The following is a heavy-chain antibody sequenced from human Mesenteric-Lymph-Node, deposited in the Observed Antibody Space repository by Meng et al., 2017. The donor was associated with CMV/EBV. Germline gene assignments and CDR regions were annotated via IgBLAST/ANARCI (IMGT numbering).Heavy chain of an antibody. J-gene: IGHJ6*02. CDR2: ISSSGSTI. CDR1: GFTFSSYE. D-gene: IGHD3-3*01. V-gene: IGHV3-48*03. Sequence: GGSLRLSCAASGFTFSSYEMNWVRQAPGKGLEWVSYISSSGSTIYYADSVKGRFTISRDNAKNSLYLQMNSLRAEDTAVYYCARIMYYDLWSGYDERMDVWGQGTTVTVSS. CDR3: ARIMYYDLWSGYDERMDV.